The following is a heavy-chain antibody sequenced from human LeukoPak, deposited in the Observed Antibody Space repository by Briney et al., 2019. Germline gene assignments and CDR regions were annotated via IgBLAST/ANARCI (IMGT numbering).Heavy chain of an antibody. D-gene: IGHD1-26*01. J-gene: IGHJ3*02. Sequence: SETLSLTCTVSGGSSSSYYWGWIRQPPGKGLEWIGSIYYSGSTYYNPSLKSRVTISVDTSKNQFSLKLSSVTAADTAVYYCARDGSYSGAAIWGQGTMVTVSS. V-gene: IGHV4-39*07. CDR2: IYYSGST. CDR3: ARDGSYSGAAI. CDR1: GGSSSSYY.